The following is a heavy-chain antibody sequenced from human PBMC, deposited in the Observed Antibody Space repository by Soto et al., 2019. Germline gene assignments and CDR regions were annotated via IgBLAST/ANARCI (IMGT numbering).Heavy chain of an antibody. D-gene: IGHD3-3*01. CDR3: ARDNGVLRFLEWPLDY. Sequence: SVKVSCKASGGTFSSYSIGWVRQAPGQGLEWMGGIIPIFGTANYAQKFQGRVTITADKSTSTAYMELSSLRSEDTAVYYCARDNGVLRFLEWPLDYWGQGTLVTVSS. J-gene: IGHJ4*02. V-gene: IGHV1-69*06. CDR1: GGTFSSYS. CDR2: IIPIFGTA.